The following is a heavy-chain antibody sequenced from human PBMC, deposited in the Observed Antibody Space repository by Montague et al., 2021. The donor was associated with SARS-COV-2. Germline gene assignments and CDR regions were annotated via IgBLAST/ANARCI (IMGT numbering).Heavy chain of an antibody. V-gene: IGHV3-9*01. D-gene: IGHD2-8*01. J-gene: IGHJ4*02. CDR1: GFTFGDYA. CDR3: ATNKYCTLHDCLHGRHYFDH. CDR2: ISWNSGSI. Sequence: SLRLSCAASGFTFGDYAMHWVRQAPGKGLEWVSGISWNSGSIGYADSVKGRFTISRDNIQKSLYLQMNSLRAEDTAVYYCATNKYCTLHDCLHGRHYFDHWGQGTLVTVSS.